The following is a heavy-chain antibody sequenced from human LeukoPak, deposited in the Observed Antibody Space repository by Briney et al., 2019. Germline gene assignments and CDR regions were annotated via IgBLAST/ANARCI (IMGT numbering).Heavy chain of an antibody. Sequence: GASVKVSCKASGGTFSSYAISWVRQAPGQGLEWMGGIIPIFGTANYAQKFQGRVTITADESTSTAYMELSSLRSEDTAVYYCARDPPVKRYYYDSSGYAGWGQGTLVTVSS. CDR1: GGTFSSYA. V-gene: IGHV1-69*13. D-gene: IGHD3-22*01. CDR2: IIPIFGTA. CDR3: ARDPPVKRYYYDSSGYAG. J-gene: IGHJ4*02.